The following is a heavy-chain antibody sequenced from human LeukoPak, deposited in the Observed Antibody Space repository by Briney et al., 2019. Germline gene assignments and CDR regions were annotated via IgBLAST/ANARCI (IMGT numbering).Heavy chain of an antibody. D-gene: IGHD6-13*01. V-gene: IGHV1-69*04. CDR3: ARVDSSSWYDYYYYGMDV. CDR1: GGTFSSYA. J-gene: IGHJ6*02. CDR2: IIPILGIA. Sequence: GASVKVSCKASGGTFSSYAISWVRQAPGQGLEWMGRIIPILGIANYAQKFQGRVTITADKSTSTAYMELSSLRSEDTAVYYCARVDSSSWYDYYYYGMDVWGQGTTVTVSS.